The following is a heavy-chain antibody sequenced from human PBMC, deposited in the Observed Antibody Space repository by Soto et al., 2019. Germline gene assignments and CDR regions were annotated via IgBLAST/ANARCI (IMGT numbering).Heavy chain of an antibody. V-gene: IGHV3-30*18. J-gene: IGHJ4*02. Sequence: QVQLVESGGGVVQPGRSLRLSCAASGFTFSSYGMHWVRQAPGKGLEWVAVISYDGSNKYYADSVKGRFTISRDNSKNKLYLQMNSLRAEDTAVYYCAKDRPPTTAVAGGSDKDYWGQGTLVTVSS. CDR1: GFTFSSYG. CDR3: AKDRPPTTAVAGGSDKDY. CDR2: ISYDGSNK. D-gene: IGHD6-19*01.